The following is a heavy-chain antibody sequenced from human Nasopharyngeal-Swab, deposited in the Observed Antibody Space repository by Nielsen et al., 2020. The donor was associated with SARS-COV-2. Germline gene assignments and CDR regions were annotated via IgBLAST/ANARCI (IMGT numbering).Heavy chain of an antibody. J-gene: IGHJ4*02. CDR1: GYTFTGYY. Sequence: ASVKVSCKASGYTFTGYYMHWVRQAPGQGLEWMGWINPNSGGTNYAQKFQGRVTMTRDTSISTAYMELSRLRSDDTAVYYCAGEFSPYDSSGYSDYWGQGTLVTVSS. V-gene: IGHV1-2*02. D-gene: IGHD3-22*01. CDR2: INPNSGGT. CDR3: AGEFSPYDSSGYSDY.